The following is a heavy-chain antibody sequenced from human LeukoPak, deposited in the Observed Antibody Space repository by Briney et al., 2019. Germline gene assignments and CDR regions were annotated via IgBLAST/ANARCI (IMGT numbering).Heavy chain of an antibody. Sequence: PGGSLRLSCAASGFTFSDYYMSWIRRAPGKGLEWVSYISSSGSTIYYADSVKGRFTISRDNAKNSLYLQMNSLRAEDTAVYYCARRALSYSSGWRYGMDVWGQGTTVTVSS. CDR1: GFTFSDYY. D-gene: IGHD6-19*01. CDR3: ARRALSYSSGWRYGMDV. J-gene: IGHJ6*02. CDR2: ISSSGSTI. V-gene: IGHV3-11*01.